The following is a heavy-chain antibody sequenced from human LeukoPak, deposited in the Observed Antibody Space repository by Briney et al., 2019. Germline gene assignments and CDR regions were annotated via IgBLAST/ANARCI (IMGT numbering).Heavy chain of an antibody. J-gene: IGHJ4*02. V-gene: IGHV1-18*01. CDR3: ARAPDDYDFGSGPFDY. D-gene: IGHD3-3*01. CDR1: GYTFTNYG. Sequence: GASVKVSCKASGYTFTNYGISWVRQAPGQGLEWMGWISAYSGNTNYAQNLQGRVTMTTDTSTSTDYMELRSLRSDDTAVYYCARAPDDYDFGSGPFDYWGRGTLVTVSS. CDR2: ISAYSGNT.